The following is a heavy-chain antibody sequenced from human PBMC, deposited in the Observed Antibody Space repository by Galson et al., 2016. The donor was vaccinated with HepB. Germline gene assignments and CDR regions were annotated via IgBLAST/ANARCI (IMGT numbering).Heavy chain of an antibody. CDR1: GGNFPSYA. D-gene: IGHD6-19*01. CDR3: AKGGLALAGLPNWLDP. Sequence: SVKVSCKASGGNFPSYAISWLRQAPGQGLKWMGGIIPIFGTVNFTQKFQGRVTMTADESTSTAYMELTSLISEDTAVYYCAKGGLALAGLPNWLDPWGQGTLVTVSS. V-gene: IGHV1-69*13. CDR2: IIPIFGTV. J-gene: IGHJ5*02.